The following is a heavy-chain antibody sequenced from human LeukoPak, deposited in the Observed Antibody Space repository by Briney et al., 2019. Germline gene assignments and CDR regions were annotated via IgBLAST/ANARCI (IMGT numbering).Heavy chain of an antibody. CDR3: ARVVSGLVVPPTRGDYFDS. CDR1: SGSFSGYY. CDR2: INHSGST. J-gene: IGHJ4*02. V-gene: IGHV4-34*01. D-gene: IGHD2-2*01. Sequence: SETLSLTCAVYSGSFSGYYWSWIRQPPWKGLEWLGEINHSGSTNYNPSLKSRVTISVDTSKNQFSLKLTSVTVADTALYYCARVVSGLVVPPTRGDYFDSWGQGTVVTVSS.